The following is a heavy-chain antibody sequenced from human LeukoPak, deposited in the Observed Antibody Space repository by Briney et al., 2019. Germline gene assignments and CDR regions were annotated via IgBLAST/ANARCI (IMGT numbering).Heavy chain of an antibody. CDR3: ARKTYYYDSGSYSKSYYFDY. Sequence: ETGGSLRLSCAASGFTFSDFYMSWIRQAPGKGLEWLSDISSSSTDTNYADSVKGRFTISRDNAKNSLFLQLNSLRAEDTAVYYCARKTYYYDSGSYSKSYYFDYWGQGTLATVSS. V-gene: IGHV3-11*06. CDR1: GFTFSDFY. J-gene: IGHJ4*02. D-gene: IGHD3-10*01. CDR2: ISSSSTDT.